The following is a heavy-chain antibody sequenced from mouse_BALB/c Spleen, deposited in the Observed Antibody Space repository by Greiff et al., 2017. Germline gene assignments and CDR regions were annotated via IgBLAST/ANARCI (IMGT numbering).Heavy chain of an antibody. D-gene: IGHD2-10*01. CDR3: ASSSPSYGSYAMDY. J-gene: IGHJ4*01. Sequence: EVQLQESGPELVKPGASVKIYCKTSGYTFTDYTMHWVKQSHGKSLEWIGGINPNNGGTSYNQKFKGKATLTVDKSSSTAYMELRSLTSEDSAVYDCASSSPSYGSYAMDYWGQGTSVTVSS. V-gene: IGHV1-18*01. CDR1: GYTFTDYT. CDR2: INPNNGGT.